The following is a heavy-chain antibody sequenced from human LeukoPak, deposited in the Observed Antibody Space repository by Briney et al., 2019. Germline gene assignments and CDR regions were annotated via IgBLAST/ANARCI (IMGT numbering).Heavy chain of an antibody. D-gene: IGHD3-22*01. CDR2: IGAGGGST. J-gene: IGHJ5*02. Sequence: PGGSLRLSCAASGFTFGSYAMSWVRQAPGKGLEWVSVIGAGGGSTYYADSVKGRFTISRDSSRNTLYLQMNSLRAEDTAVYYCARSGYYNNWVDPWGQGTLVTVSS. CDR1: GFTFGSYA. V-gene: IGHV3-23*01. CDR3: ARSGYYNNWVDP.